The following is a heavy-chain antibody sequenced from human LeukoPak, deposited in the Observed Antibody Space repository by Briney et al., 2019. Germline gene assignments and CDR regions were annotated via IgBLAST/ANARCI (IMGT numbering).Heavy chain of an antibody. D-gene: IGHD6-19*01. V-gene: IGHV1-2*02. CDR2: INTISGGT. CDR3: ARGREVAGTVGY. CDR1: GYTFTGYY. J-gene: IGHJ4*02. Sequence: ASVKVSCKASGYTFTGYYMHWVRQAPGQGLEWIGWINTISGGTNYAQKFQGRVTMTRDTPISTAYMEVSRLTSDDTAVYYCARGREVAGTVGYWGQGTLVTVSS.